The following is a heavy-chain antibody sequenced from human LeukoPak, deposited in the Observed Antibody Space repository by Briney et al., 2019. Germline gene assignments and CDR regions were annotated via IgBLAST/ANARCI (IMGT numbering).Heavy chain of an antibody. J-gene: IGHJ4*02. D-gene: IGHD3-16*01. Sequence: PGGSLRLSCAASGFTFSSYSMNWVRQALGKGLEWVPYISSSSDFIYYADSVKGRFTISRDNAKNSLYLQMNSLRAEDTAVYFCARDLAYALFDYWGQGTLVTVSS. V-gene: IGHV3-48*01. CDR1: GFTFSSYS. CDR2: ISSSSDFI. CDR3: ARDLAYALFDY.